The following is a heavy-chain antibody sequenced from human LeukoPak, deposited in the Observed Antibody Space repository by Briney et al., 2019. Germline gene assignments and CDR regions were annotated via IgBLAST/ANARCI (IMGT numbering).Heavy chain of an antibody. J-gene: IGHJ3*02. CDR2: IIPIFGTA. Sequence: GASVKVSCKASGGTFSSYAISWVRQAPGQGLEWMGGIIPIFGTANYAQKFQGRVTITADESTSTAYMELSSLRSEDTAVYYCARYLPRAYYDSSGYLDAFDIWGQGTMLTVSS. D-gene: IGHD3-22*01. CDR1: GGTFSSYA. CDR3: ARYLPRAYYDSSGYLDAFDI. V-gene: IGHV1-69*13.